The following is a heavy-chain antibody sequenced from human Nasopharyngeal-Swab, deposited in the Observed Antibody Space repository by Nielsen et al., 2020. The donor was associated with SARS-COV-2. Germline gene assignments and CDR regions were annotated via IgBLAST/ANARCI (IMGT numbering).Heavy chain of an antibody. D-gene: IGHD6-6*01. CDR1: GYTFTSYA. CDR3: ATSRRYSSSSNWYFDL. J-gene: IGHJ2*01. V-gene: IGHV1-3*01. CDR2: INAGNGNT. Sequence: ASVKVSCKASGYTFTSYAMHWVRQAPGQRLEWMGWINAGNGNTKYSQKFRGRVTITRDTSASTAYMELSSLRSEDTAVYYCATSRRYSSSSNWYFDLWGRGTLVTVSS.